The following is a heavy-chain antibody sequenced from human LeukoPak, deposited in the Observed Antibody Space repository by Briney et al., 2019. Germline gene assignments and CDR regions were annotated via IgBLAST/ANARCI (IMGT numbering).Heavy chain of an antibody. V-gene: IGHV1-18*01. CDR1: GYTFTSYG. J-gene: IGHJ3*02. CDR3: AREVYSGSYYWDAFDI. D-gene: IGHD1-26*01. CDR2: ISAYNGNT. Sequence: ASVKVSCKASGYTFTSYGISWVRRAPGQGLEWMGWISAYNGNTNYAQKLQGRVTMTTDTSTSTAYMELRSLRSDDTAVYYCAREVYSGSYYWDAFDIWGQGTMVTVSS.